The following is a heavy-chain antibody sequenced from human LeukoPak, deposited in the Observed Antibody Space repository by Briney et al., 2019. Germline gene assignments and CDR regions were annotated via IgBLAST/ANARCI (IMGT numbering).Heavy chain of an antibody. V-gene: IGHV3-7*01. CDR2: IKQDGSEK. Sequence: GGSLRLSCAASGFTFSSYWMSWVRQAPGKGLEWVANIKQDGSEKYYVDSVKGRVTISRDNAKNSLYLQMNSLRAEDTAVCCSAKDGGYSYVENDYWGEGTLVTVSS. D-gene: IGHD5-18*01. CDR1: GFTFSSYW. J-gene: IGHJ4*02. CDR3: AKDGGYSYVENDY.